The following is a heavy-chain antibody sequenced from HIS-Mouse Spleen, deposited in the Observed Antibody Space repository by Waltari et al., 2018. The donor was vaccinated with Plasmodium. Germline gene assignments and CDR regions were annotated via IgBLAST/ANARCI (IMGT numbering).Heavy chain of an antibody. CDR1: GYSISSGYY. J-gene: IGHJ4*02. CDR2: IYHSGST. V-gene: IGHV4-38-2*02. Sequence: QVQLQESGPGLVKPSETLSLTCTVSGYSISSGYYWGWIRQPPGKGLEWIGSIYHSGSTYYNPSLKSRVTISVDTAKNQSSLKLSSVTAADTAVYYCARDYCGGDCYPGYFDYWGQGTLVTVSS. D-gene: IGHD2-21*02. CDR3: ARDYCGGDCYPGYFDY.